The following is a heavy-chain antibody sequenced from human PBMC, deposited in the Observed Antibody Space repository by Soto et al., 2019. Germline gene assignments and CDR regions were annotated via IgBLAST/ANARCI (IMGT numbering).Heavy chain of an antibody. J-gene: IGHJ4*02. V-gene: IGHV3-23*01. CDR3: VFPSSGKYFFDY. Sequence: PGGSLRLSCAASGFIFRKSAMNWVRQAPGKGLEWVSAIGAEGATTFYADSMKGRFTISRDTSKNTLFLQMNSLRADDTAVYYCVFPSSGKYFFDYWGQGALVTVPQ. CDR2: IGAEGATT. CDR1: GFIFRKSA. D-gene: IGHD3-22*01.